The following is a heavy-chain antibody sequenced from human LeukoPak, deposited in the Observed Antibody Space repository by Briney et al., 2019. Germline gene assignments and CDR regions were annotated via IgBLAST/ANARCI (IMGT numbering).Heavy chain of an antibody. CDR3: ARARLENSGSYWNYLDYFDY. Sequence: GGSLRLSCAASGFTVSSNYMSWVRQAPGKGLEWVSVIYSGGSTYYADSVKGRFTISRDNSKNTLYLQMNSLRAEDTAVYYCARARLENSGSYWNYLDYFDYWGQGTLVTVSS. D-gene: IGHD1-26*01. CDR2: IYSGGST. V-gene: IGHV3-53*01. CDR1: GFTVSSNY. J-gene: IGHJ4*02.